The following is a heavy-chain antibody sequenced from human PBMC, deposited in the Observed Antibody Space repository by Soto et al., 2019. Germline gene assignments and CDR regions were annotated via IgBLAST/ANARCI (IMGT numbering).Heavy chain of an antibody. CDR3: ARDRAVTTRYYYYYYGMDV. V-gene: IGHV4-59*11. CDR1: GGSINNHY. J-gene: IGHJ6*02. Sequence: PSETLSLTCTVSGGSINNHYWSWIRQPPGKGLEWIGYIYYTGSTNYNPSLKSRVTISVDKSKNQFSLKLSSVTAADTAVYYCARDRAVTTRYYYYYYGMDVWGQGTTVTVSS. CDR2: IYYTGST. D-gene: IGHD4-17*01.